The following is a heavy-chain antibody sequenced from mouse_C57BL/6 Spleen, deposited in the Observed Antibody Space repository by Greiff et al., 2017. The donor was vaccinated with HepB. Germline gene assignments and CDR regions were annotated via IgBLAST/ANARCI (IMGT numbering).Heavy chain of an antibody. CDR2: INPNNGGT. V-gene: IGHV1-26*01. CDR3: ARSPNYYGSSYRYFDV. CDR1: GYTFTDYY. D-gene: IGHD1-1*01. Sequence: VQLQQSGPELVKPGASVKISCKASGYTFTDYYMNWVKQSHGKSLEWIGDINPNNGGTSYNQKFKGKATLTVDKSSSTAYMELRSLTSEDSAVYYCARSPNYYGSSYRYFDVWGTGTTVTVSS. J-gene: IGHJ1*03.